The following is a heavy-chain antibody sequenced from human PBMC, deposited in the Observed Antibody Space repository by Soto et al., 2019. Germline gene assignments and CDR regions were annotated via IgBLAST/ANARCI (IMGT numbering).Heavy chain of an antibody. V-gene: IGHV3-30*18. CDR2: ISYDGSNK. CDR3: AKDAPSYGYGIDY. D-gene: IGHD5-18*01. J-gene: IGHJ4*02. CDR1: GFTFSSYG. Sequence: GGSLRLSCAASGFTFSSYGMHWVRQAPGKGLEWVAVISYDGSNKYYADSVKGRFTISRDNSMNTLYLQMNSLRAEDTAVYYCAKDAPSYGYGIDYWGQGTLVTVSS.